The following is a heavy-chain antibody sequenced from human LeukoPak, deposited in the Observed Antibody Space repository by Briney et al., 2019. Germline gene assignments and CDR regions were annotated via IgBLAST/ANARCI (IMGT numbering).Heavy chain of an antibody. D-gene: IGHD3-10*01. V-gene: IGHV4-61*08. CDR3: ARDSGYYGSGSFDY. CDR1: GGSISSGDYY. CDR2: IYYSGST. Sequence: RPSQTLSLTCTVSGGSISSGDYYWSWIRQPPGKGLEWIGYIYYSGSTNYNPSLKSRVTISVDTSKNRFSLKLSSVTAADTAVYYCARDSGYYGSGSFDYWGQGTLVTVSS. J-gene: IGHJ4*02.